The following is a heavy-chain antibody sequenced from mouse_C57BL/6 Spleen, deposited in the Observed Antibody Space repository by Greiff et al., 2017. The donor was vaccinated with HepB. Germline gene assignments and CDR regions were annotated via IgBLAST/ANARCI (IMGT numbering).Heavy chain of an antibody. CDR3: ARRGDWEGVDY. J-gene: IGHJ2*01. D-gene: IGHD4-1*01. CDR2: IYPGGGYT. V-gene: IGHV1-63*01. CDR1: GYTFTNYW. Sequence: LEESGAELVRPGTSVKMSCKASGYTFTNYWIGWAKQRPGHGLEWIGDIYPGGGYTNYNEKFKGKATLTADKSSSTAYMQFSSLTSEDSAIYYCARRGDWEGVDYWGQGTTLTVSS.